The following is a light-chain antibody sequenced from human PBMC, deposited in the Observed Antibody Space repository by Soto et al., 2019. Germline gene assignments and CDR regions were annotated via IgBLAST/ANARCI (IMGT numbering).Light chain of an antibody. Sequence: QAVVTQPPSVSGAPGQRVTISCTGSSSNIGAGYDVHWYQQLPGTDPKLLLYGNSNRPSGVPDRFSGSKSGTSASLAITGLQAEDEADYYCQSYDSSLSGSVFGGGTKLTVL. J-gene: IGLJ2*01. CDR3: QSYDSSLSGSV. CDR2: GNS. V-gene: IGLV1-40*01. CDR1: SSNIGAGYD.